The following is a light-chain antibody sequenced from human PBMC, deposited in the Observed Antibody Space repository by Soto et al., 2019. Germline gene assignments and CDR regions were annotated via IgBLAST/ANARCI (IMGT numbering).Light chain of an antibody. V-gene: IGKV1-33*01. CDR3: PQCEDFPLT. CDR1: QDINNH. J-gene: IGKJ4*01. CDR2: AAS. Sequence: DIQMTQSPSSLSASVGDRVTFTCRASQDINNHLNWYQLKPGKPPKLLIYAASCLQIGVPSRFSGSGSGTDFTFTISSLHTEEMATYSCPQCEDFPLTFGVGTKV.